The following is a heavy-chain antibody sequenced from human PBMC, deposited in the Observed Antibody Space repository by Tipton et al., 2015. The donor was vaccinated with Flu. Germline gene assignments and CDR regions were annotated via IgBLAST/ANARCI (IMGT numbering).Heavy chain of an antibody. D-gene: IGHD2-15*01. CDR2: IYYSGST. J-gene: IGHJ6*02. CDR1: GGSISSYY. V-gene: IGHV4-59*01. CDR3: ARDQVEYCRGGSCGYYGMDV. Sequence: LRLSCTVSGGSISSYYWSWIRQPPGKGLEWIGYIYYSGSTNYNPSLKSRVTISVDTSKNQFSLKLSSVTAADTAVYYCARDQVEYCRGGSCGYYGMDVWGQGTTVTVSS.